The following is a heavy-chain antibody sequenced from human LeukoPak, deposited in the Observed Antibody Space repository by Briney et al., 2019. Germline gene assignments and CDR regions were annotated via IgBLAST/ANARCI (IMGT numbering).Heavy chain of an antibody. J-gene: IGHJ4*02. Sequence: GGSLRLSCAASGFTFSSYSMNWVRQAPGKGLEWVSSISSSDSYINYADSVKGRFTISRDNAKNSLYLQMNSLRAEDTAVYYCARDPGGSDSPYYFDYWGQGTLVTVSS. CDR2: ISSSDSYI. CDR1: GFTFSSYS. V-gene: IGHV3-21*01. D-gene: IGHD3-10*01. CDR3: ARDPGGSDSPYYFDY.